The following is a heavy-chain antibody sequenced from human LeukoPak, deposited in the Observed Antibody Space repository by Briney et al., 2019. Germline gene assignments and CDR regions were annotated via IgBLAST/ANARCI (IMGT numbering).Heavy chain of an antibody. CDR1: GYTFTNFG. V-gene: IGHV1-18*01. CDR3: ARDRDYGDYNTLDLFVY. D-gene: IGHD4-17*01. J-gene: IGHJ4*02. CDR2: ISAYNGNT. Sequence: ASVKVSCKASGYTFTNFGISWVRQAPGQGLEWMGWISAYNGNTNYAQRLQGRVTMTTDTSTSTAYMELRSLRSDDTAVYYCARDRDYGDYNTLDLFVYWGQGTLVTVSS.